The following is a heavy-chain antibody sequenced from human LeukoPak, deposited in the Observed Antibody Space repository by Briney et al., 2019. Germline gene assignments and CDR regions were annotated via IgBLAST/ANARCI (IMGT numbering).Heavy chain of an antibody. D-gene: IGHD6-13*01. J-gene: IGHJ4*02. CDR3: ARRAASGRYFDY. Sequence: GGSLRLSCAASGFTFSDYYMTWIRQAPVKGLEWVSYISSGTTTYYADSVKGRFTISRDNAGNSLYLQMSSLRAEGTAVYYCARRAASGRYFDYWGQGTPVTVSS. V-gene: IGHV3-11*01. CDR2: ISSGTTT. CDR1: GFTFSDYY.